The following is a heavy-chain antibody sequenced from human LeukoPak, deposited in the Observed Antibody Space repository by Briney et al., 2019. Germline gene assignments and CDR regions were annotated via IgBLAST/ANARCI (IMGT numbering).Heavy chain of an antibody. CDR1: GFTFNDYY. CDR3: VMTAGPPTDH. V-gene: IGHV3-11*04. J-gene: IGHJ4*01. Sequence: PGGXLRLSCTGSGFTFNDYYMSWVGQAPGKGMDCLSFILPCGSPIYSPDSVRGRFPISRDPANHSLYLQMNSLRVEDTAVYYCVMTAGPPTDHWGQGALVTVSS. CDR2: ILPCGSPI.